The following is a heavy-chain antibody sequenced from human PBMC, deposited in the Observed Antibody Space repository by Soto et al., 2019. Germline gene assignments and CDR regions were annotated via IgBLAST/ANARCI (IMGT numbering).Heavy chain of an antibody. D-gene: IGHD2-15*01. CDR3: ARPYVSAGSCNLYGMYG. CDR1: GDSFTSYW. Sequence: PGESLKISCKGSGDSFTSYWITWVRQVPGKGLEWMGAIDPSDSYTNYSPSFQGHVTISTDTSIGAAYLQWSSLKASDTATYYCARPYVSAGSCNLYGMYGWGQGTTVTVSS. CDR2: IDPSDSYT. V-gene: IGHV5-10-1*01. J-gene: IGHJ6*02.